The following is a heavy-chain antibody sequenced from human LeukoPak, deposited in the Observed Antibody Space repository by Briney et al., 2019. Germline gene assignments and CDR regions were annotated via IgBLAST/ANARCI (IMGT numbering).Heavy chain of an antibody. D-gene: IGHD1-20*01. J-gene: IGHJ6*03. V-gene: IGHV4-38-2*02. Sequence: SETLSLTCTVSGDSLSPYYWGWIRQPPGKGLEWIGSIYHSGSTYYNPSLKSRVTISVDTSKNQFSLKLSSVTAADTAVYYCARDIGITGTTFYMDVWGKGTTVTVSS. CDR2: IYHSGST. CDR3: ARDIGITGTTFYMDV. CDR1: GDSLSPYY.